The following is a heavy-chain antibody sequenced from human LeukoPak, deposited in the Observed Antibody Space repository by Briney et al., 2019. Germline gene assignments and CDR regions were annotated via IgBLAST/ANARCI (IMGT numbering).Heavy chain of an antibody. CDR1: GYTFTSYY. V-gene: IGHV1-2*02. Sequence: EASVKVSFKASGYTFTSYYIHWVRQAPGQGLEWMGWINPSSGSTDYAQKFQGRVTMTRDTSISTAYMELSGLTSDDTAVYYCARRHSGGNWFDSWGQGTLVTVSS. J-gene: IGHJ5*01. CDR2: INPSSGST. D-gene: IGHD6-19*01. CDR3: ARRHSGGNWFDS.